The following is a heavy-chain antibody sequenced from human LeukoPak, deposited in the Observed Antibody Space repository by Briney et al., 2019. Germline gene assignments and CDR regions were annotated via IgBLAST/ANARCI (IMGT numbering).Heavy chain of an antibody. Sequence: GGSLRLSCAVSGFMFSGFSMSWVRHVPGKGLEWVSTISAGGSTYYADSVKGWFTISRDNSKNTLFLQMNSLRAEDTAIYYCAKRPAAVRGVIPYLDYWGQGTLVTVSS. D-gene: IGHD3-10*02. V-gene: IGHV3-23*01. CDR2: ISAGGST. J-gene: IGHJ4*02. CDR3: AKRPAAVRGVIPYLDY. CDR1: GFMFSGFS.